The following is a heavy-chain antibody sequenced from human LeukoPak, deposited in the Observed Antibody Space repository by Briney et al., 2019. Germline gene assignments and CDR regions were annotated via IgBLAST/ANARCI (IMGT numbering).Heavy chain of an antibody. Sequence: ASVKVSCKASGYTFTGYYMHWVRQAPGQGLEWMGWINPNSGGTNYAQKFQGRVTMTRDTSISTAYMELSRLRSDDTAVYYRARDHEVSTYYYDSSGYYYDYWGQGTLVTVSS. D-gene: IGHD3-22*01. CDR2: INPNSGGT. CDR3: ARDHEVSTYYYDSSGYYYDY. J-gene: IGHJ4*02. CDR1: GYTFTGYY. V-gene: IGHV1-2*02.